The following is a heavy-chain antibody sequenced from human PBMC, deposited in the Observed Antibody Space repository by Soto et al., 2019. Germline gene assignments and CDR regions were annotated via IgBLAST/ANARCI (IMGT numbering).Heavy chain of an antibody. V-gene: IGHV3-7*01. D-gene: IGHD1-1*01. CDR1: GFTFSSHW. CDR3: AKSEGYSFDI. J-gene: IGHJ3*02. Sequence: QLVESGGGLVQPGGSLRLSCAASGFTFSSHWMTWVRQAPGKGLEWVANIRQDGREHYLDSVKGRFTLSRDNAKNSLYLQMNGLRVEDTAVYYCAKSEGYSFDIRGQGTLVTVSS. CDR2: IRQDGRE.